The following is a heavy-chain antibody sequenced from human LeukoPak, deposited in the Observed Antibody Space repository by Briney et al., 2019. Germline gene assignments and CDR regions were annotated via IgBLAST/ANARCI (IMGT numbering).Heavy chain of an antibody. J-gene: IGHJ4*02. CDR3: ARALRSQGAAAGTGYLDS. CDR2: INYSETT. Sequence: SETLSLTCTVSNGSINAYFWTWIRQPPGRGLEWIGIINYSETTRYNPSLKSRVTLSVDTSKNLFSLKLDSVTAADTAVYFCARALRSQGAAAGTGYLDSWGQGALVTVSS. D-gene: IGHD6-13*01. V-gene: IGHV4-59*08. CDR1: NGSINAYF.